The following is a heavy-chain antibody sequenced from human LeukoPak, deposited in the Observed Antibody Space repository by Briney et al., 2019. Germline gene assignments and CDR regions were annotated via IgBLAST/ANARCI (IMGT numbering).Heavy chain of an antibody. Sequence: SQTLSLTCAISGDSVSSNSAAWNWIRQSPSRGLEWLGRTYYRSKWYNDYAVSVKSRITINPDTSKNQFFLQLNSVSPEDTAAYYCARGDSSGWPYFDYWGQGTLVTVSS. CDR3: ARGDSSGWPYFDY. CDR2: TYYRSKWYN. V-gene: IGHV6-1*01. CDR1: GDSVSSNSAA. D-gene: IGHD6-19*01. J-gene: IGHJ4*02.